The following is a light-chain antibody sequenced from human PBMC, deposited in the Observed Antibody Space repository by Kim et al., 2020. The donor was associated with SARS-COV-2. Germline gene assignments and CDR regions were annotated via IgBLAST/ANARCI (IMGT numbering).Light chain of an antibody. CDR1: SSKVGDNA. CDR2: NND. J-gene: IGLJ2*01. CDR3: GVWDSRLSIAI. Sequence: GQKVVISCSGTSSKVGDNAVSWYQQVPETAPRLIIYNNDERPAGISDRFSGSKAGASGTLAITGLQPGDEAIYSCGVWDSRLSIAIFGGGTQLTVL. V-gene: IGLV1-51*02.